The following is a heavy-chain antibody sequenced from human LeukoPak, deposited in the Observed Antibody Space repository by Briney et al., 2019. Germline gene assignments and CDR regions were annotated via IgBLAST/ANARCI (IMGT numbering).Heavy chain of an antibody. CDR3: ARGVGQSTYYDFWSGYYFDY. CDR2: IYTSGST. CDR1: GGSISSYY. J-gene: IGHJ4*02. D-gene: IGHD3-3*01. V-gene: IGHV4-4*07. Sequence: SETLSLTCTVSGGSISSYYWSWIRQPAGKGLEWIGRIYTSGSTNYNPSLKSRVTMSVDTSKNQFSLKLSSVTAADTAVYYCARGVGQSTYYDFWSGYYFDYWGQGTLVTVSS.